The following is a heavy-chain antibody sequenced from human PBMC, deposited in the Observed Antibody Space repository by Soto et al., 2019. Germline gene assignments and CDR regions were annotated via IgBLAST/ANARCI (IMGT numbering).Heavy chain of an antibody. CDR1: GFTFSSYG. V-gene: IGHV3-30*18. D-gene: IGHD2-8*01. J-gene: IGHJ6*02. Sequence: GGSLRLSCAASGFTFSSYGMHWVRQAPGKGLEWVAVISYDGSNKYYADSVKGRFTISRDNSKNTLYLQMNSLRAEDTAVYYCAKDRGIYCTNGVCPVAHGMDVWGQGTTVTVSS. CDR3: AKDRGIYCTNGVCPVAHGMDV. CDR2: ISYDGSNK.